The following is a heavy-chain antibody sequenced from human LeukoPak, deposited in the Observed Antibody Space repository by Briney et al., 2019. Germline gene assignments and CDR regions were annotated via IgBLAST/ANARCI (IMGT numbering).Heavy chain of an antibody. D-gene: IGHD2-15*01. J-gene: IGHJ3*02. V-gene: IGHV3-7*01. Sequence: GGSLRLSCAASEFTFSTYWMTWVRQAPGKGLEWVADIKQDGSEKYYVDSVKGRFTISRQNAKKSLFLQMNGLRAEDTAVYYCARHRSGGSQDDAFDIWGQGTLVTVSS. CDR1: EFTFSTYW. CDR2: IKQDGSEK. CDR3: ARHRSGGSQDDAFDI.